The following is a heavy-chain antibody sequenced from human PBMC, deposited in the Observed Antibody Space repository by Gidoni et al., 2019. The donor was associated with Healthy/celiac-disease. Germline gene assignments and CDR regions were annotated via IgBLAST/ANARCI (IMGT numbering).Heavy chain of an antibody. CDR1: GGTFRTYG. V-gene: IGHV1-69*01. CDR3: ASTYCGGDCYTVAFDI. CDR2: IIPIFATA. J-gene: IGHJ3*02. Sequence: QVQLVQSGAEVKKPGSSVTVSCKASGGTFRTYGISWVRQAPGQGLEWMGGIIPIFATANYAQKFQGRVTITADESTSTAYMELSSLRSEDTAVYYCASTYCGGDCYTVAFDIWGQGTMVTVTS. D-gene: IGHD2-21*02.